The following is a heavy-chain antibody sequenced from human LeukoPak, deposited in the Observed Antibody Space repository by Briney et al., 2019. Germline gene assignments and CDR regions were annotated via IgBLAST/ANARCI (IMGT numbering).Heavy chain of an antibody. Sequence: ASVKVSCKASGYTFTGYYVHWVRQAPGQGLEWMGWINFNSGGTNYAQNFQGRVTMTWDTSISTAYMKLSRLRSDDTAVYYCARDNTKFVSGSYFFDPWGQGTLVTVSS. J-gene: IGHJ5*02. CDR1: GYTFTGYY. D-gene: IGHD3-10*01. CDR2: INFNSGGT. CDR3: ARDNTKFVSGSYFFDP. V-gene: IGHV1-2*02.